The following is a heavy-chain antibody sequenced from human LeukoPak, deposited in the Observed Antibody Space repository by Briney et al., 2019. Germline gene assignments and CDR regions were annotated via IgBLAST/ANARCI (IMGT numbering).Heavy chain of an antibody. CDR1: GFTISNYW. J-gene: IGHJ5*01. CDR3: ARDISSNWFYY. Sequence: GGPLRLSCAASGFTISNYWMSWVRQAPGKGLEWVASIKQDGSERYYVDSVNGRFTISRDSAKSSLYLQMNTLRAEDTAVYYCARDISSNWFYYWGQGTLVTVSS. D-gene: IGHD6-13*01. CDR2: IKQDGSER. V-gene: IGHV3-7*01.